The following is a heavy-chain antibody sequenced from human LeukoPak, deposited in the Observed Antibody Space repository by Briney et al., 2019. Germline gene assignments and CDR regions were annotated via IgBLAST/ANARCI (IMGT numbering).Heavy chain of an antibody. CDR2: INHSGST. J-gene: IGHJ4*02. V-gene: IGHV4-34*01. CDR1: GGSFSGYY. Sequence: SETLSLTCAVYGGSFSGYYWSWIRQPPGKGLEWIGEINHSGSTNYNPSLKSRVTISVDTSKNQFSLKLSSVTAADTAVYYCARGGGSGWSYFDYWGREPWSLSPQ. D-gene: IGHD6-19*01. CDR3: ARGGGSGWSYFDY.